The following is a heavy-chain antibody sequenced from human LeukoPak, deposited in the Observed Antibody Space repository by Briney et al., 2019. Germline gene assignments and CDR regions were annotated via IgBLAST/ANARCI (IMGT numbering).Heavy chain of an antibody. CDR2: INHSGST. CDR3: ARIGITIFPNRMDV. D-gene: IGHD3-9*01. J-gene: IGHJ6*03. V-gene: IGHV4-34*01. CDR1: GGSFSGYY. Sequence: PSETLSLTCAVYGGSFSGYYWSWIRQPPGKGLEWIGEINHSGSTNYNPSLKSRVTISVDTSKNQFSLKLSSVTAADTAVYYCARIGITIFPNRMDVWGKGATVTVSS.